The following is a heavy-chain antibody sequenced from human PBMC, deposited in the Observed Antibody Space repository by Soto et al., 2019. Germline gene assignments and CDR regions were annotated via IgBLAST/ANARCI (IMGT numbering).Heavy chain of an antibody. CDR1: GGSISSGGYY. Sequence: QVQLQESGPGLVKPSQTLSLTCTVSGGSISSGGYYWSWIRQHPGKGLEWIGYIYYSGSTYYNPSXXSRVTISTDPXXTXSXXKLSSVTAAAPAVYYCAGVQNAAHKVRRASAWFDPWGQGTLVTVSS. D-gene: IGHD2-15*01. CDR3: AGVQNAAHKVRRASAWFDP. J-gene: IGHJ5*02. CDR2: IYYSGST. V-gene: IGHV4-31*03.